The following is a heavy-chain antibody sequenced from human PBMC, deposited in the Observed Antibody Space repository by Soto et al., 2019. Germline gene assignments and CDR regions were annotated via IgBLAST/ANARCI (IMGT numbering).Heavy chain of an antibody. D-gene: IGHD3-22*01. CDR1: GVSIRDYF. V-gene: IGHV4-59*01. J-gene: IGHJ3*01. CDR3: ARNRVPLSDDYESTGYDGAFDV. Sequence: SETLSLTCSVSGVSIRDYFWVWLRQPPGKGLEWIGYIHDTGSTKYNPSLKSRVTIAVDTSRNQVSLKITSVTAADMAVYYCARNRVPLSDDYESTGYDGAFDVWSQGTMVTVSS. CDR2: IHDTGST.